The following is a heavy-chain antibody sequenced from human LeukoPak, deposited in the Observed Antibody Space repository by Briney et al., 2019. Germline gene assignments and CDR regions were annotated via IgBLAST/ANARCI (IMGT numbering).Heavy chain of an antibody. CDR1: GGSISSGSYY. CDR2: IYTSGST. V-gene: IGHV4-61*02. Sequence: PSETLSLTCTVSGGSISSGSYYWSWIRQPAGKGLEWIGRIYTSGSTNYNPSLKSRVTISVDKSKNQFSLKLSSVTAADTAVYYCARDSITIFGVVTLWGQGTLVTVSS. D-gene: IGHD3-3*01. J-gene: IGHJ4*02. CDR3: ARDSITIFGVVTL.